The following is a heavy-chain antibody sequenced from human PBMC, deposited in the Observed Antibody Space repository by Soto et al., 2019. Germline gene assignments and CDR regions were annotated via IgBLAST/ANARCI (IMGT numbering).Heavy chain of an antibody. D-gene: IGHD1-26*01. CDR3: ARDKRAVVGATPVDY. J-gene: IGHJ4*02. V-gene: IGHV3-11*06. CDR2: ISSSSSYT. Sequence: GGSLRLSCATSGFTFSDYYMSWIRQAPGKGLEWVSYISSSSSYTNYADSVKGRFTISRDNAKNSLYLQMNSLRAEDTAVYYCARDKRAVVGATPVDYWGQGTLVTVSS. CDR1: GFTFSDYY.